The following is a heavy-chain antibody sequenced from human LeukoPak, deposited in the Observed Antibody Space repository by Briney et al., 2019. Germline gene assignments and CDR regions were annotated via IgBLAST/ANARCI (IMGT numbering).Heavy chain of an antibody. V-gene: IGHV1-46*01. CDR3: ARDGIAARANWYFDL. J-gene: IGHJ2*01. D-gene: IGHD6-6*01. CDR2: INPSGGST. Sequence: GASVKVSCKASGYTFTSYYMHWVRQAPGQGLEWMGIINPSGGSTSYAQKSQGRVTMTRDMSTSTVYMELSSLRSEDTAVYYCARDGIAARANWYFDLWGRGTLVTVSS. CDR1: GYTFTSYY.